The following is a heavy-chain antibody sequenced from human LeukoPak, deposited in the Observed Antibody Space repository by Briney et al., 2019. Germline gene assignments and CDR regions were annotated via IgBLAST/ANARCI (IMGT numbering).Heavy chain of an antibody. D-gene: IGHD6-13*01. Sequence: GASVKVSCKVSGYTLTELSMQRVRQAPGKGLEWMGGFDPEDGETIYAQKFQGRVTMTEDTSTDTAYMELSSLRSEDTAVYYCATVSLDSSSWQNPTDYWGHGTLVTVSS. CDR2: FDPEDGET. CDR3: ATVSLDSSSWQNPTDY. J-gene: IGHJ4*01. V-gene: IGHV1-24*01. CDR1: GYTLTELS.